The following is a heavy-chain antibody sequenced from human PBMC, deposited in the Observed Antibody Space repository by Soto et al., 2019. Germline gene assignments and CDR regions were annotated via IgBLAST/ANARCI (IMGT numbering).Heavy chain of an antibody. CDR1: GFTFSDYY. D-gene: IGHD6-13*01. Sequence: GGSLRLSCAASGFTFSDYYMSWIRQAPGKGLEWVSYISSSGSTIYYADSVKGRFTISRDNAKNSLYLQMNSLRAEDTAVYYCARESSSWYLLFDPWGQGTLVTVSS. J-gene: IGHJ5*02. V-gene: IGHV3-11*01. CDR2: ISSSGSTI. CDR3: ARESSSWYLLFDP.